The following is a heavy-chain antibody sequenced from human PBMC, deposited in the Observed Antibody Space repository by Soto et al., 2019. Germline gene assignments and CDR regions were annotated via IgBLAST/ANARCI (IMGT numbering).Heavy chain of an antibody. CDR1: GGTFSSYT. CDR2: IIPILGIA. D-gene: IGHD5-12*01. CDR3: ARDKRRSGYDFDAFDI. J-gene: IGHJ3*02. V-gene: IGHV1-69*04. Sequence: GASVKVSCKASGGTFSSYTISWVRQAPGQGLEWMGRIIPILGIANYAQKFQGRVTITADKSTSTAYMELSSLRSEDTAVYYCARDKRRSGYDFDAFDIWGQGTMVTVSS.